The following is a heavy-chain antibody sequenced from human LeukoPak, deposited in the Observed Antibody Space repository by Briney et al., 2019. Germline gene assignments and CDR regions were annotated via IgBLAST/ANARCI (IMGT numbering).Heavy chain of an antibody. D-gene: IGHD3-22*01. CDR1: GDSVSSNSAA. CDR2: TYSRSKWYT. CDR3: ARVDYSDSSGYSYYGMDV. Sequence: SQTLSLTCAISGDSVSSNSAAWSWIRQSPSRGLEWLGRTYSRSKWYTDYAVSVKSRITVNPDTSKNQFSLQLNSVTSEDTGVYYCARVDYSDSSGYSYYGMDVWGQGTTVTVSS. J-gene: IGHJ6*02. V-gene: IGHV6-1*01.